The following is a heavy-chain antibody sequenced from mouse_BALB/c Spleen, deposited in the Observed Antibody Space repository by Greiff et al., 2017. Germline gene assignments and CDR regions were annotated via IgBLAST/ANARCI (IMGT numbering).Heavy chain of an antibody. J-gene: IGHJ2*01. CDR2: IYPGSGST. CDR3: TRSYYGSSYYFDY. D-gene: IGHD1-1*01. CDR1: GYTFTSYW. V-gene: IGHV1S22*01. Sequence: LQQPGSELVRPGASVKLSCKASGYTFTSYWMHWVKQRHGQGLEWIGNIYPGSGSTNYDEKFKSKGTLTVDTSSSTAYMHLSSLTSEDSAVYYCTRSYYGSSYYFDYWGQGTTLTVSS.